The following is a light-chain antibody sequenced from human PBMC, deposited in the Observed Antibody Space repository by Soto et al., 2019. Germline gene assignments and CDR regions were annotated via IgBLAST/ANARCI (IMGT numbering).Light chain of an antibody. V-gene: IGKV3-11*01. J-gene: IGKJ3*01. Sequence: EIVLTQSPATLSLSPGETATLSCRASQSISSYLAWYQQKPGQAPRLLIYNAFNRATGIPARFSGSESGTDFTLTISSLEPEDFAVYYCQQRSNWPQFTFGPGTKVDI. CDR1: QSISSY. CDR3: QQRSNWPQFT. CDR2: NAF.